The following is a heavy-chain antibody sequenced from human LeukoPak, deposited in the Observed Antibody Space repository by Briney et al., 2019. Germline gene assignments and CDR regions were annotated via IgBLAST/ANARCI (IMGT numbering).Heavy chain of an antibody. V-gene: IGHV4-59*01. CDR2: IHYSGSS. Sequence: SETLSLTCSVSGGSISSYYWTWIRQPPGKGLEWIGYIHYSGSSRSHPSLNSRVTMSVDTSKSQFSLKLTSVTAADTAVYYCARGRRTAVVTDFDYWGQGTLVTVSS. CDR1: GGSISSYY. CDR3: ARGRRTAVVTDFDY. J-gene: IGHJ4*02. D-gene: IGHD2-21*02.